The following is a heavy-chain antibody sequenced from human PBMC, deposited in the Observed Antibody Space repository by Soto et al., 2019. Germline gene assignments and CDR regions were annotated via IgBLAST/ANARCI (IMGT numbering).Heavy chain of an antibody. V-gene: IGHV3-33*01. CDR2: IWYDGSNK. J-gene: IGHJ4*02. CDR3: ARDRRAVAFFDY. D-gene: IGHD6-19*01. Sequence: TPGKGLEWVAVIWYDGSNKYYADSVKGRFTISRDNSKNTLYLQMNSLRAEDTAVYYCARDRRAVAFFDYWGQATLLTVPS.